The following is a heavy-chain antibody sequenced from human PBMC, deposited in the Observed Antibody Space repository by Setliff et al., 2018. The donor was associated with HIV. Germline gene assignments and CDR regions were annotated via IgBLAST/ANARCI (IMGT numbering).Heavy chain of an antibody. V-gene: IGHV4-61*08. CDR2: IYYSGST. CDR1: GDSITTGVYY. D-gene: IGHD4-4*01. Sequence: SETLSLTCTVSGDSITTGVYYWSWIRQPPGKGLEWIGYIYYSGSTNYNPSLKSRVTISVDTSKNQFSLKLSSVTAADTAVYYCARGGVTTEDYWGQGTLVTVSS. CDR3: ARGGVTTEDY. J-gene: IGHJ4*02.